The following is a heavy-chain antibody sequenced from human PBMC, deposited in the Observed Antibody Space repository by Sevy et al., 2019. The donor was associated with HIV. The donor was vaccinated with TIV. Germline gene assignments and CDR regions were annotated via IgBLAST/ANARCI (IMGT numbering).Heavy chain of an antibody. CDR1: GFTFSSYW. CDR3: AREAQQLVRGYHYGMDV. J-gene: IGHJ6*02. D-gene: IGHD6-13*01. Sequence: GGSLRLSCAASGFTFSSYWMSWVRQAPGKGLEWVANIKQDGSEKYYVVSVKGRFTISRDNAKNSLYLQMNSLRAEDTAVYYCAREAQQLVRGYHYGMDVWGQGTTVTVSS. CDR2: IKQDGSEK. V-gene: IGHV3-7*01.